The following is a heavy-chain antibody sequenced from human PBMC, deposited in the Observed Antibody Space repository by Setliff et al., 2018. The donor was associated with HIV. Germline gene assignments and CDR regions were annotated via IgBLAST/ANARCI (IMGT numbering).Heavy chain of an antibody. D-gene: IGHD6-19*01. CDR2: IYTSGNT. CDR3: ARGRYSGGWYKDAFDI. V-gene: IGHV4-61*02. Sequence: SETLSLTCTVSGGSISSGSYYWSWIRQPAGKGLEWIGRIYTSGNTNYNPSLKSRVTISADTSKKQFSLKLNSVTAADTAVYYCARGRYSGGWYKDAFDIWGQGTMVTVSS. J-gene: IGHJ3*02. CDR1: GGSISSGSYY.